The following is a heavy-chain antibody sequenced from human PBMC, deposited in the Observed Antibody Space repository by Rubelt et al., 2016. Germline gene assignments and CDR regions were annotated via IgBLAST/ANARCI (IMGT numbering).Heavy chain of an antibody. CDR3: ARERDDYGDY. D-gene: IGHD5-24*01. V-gene: IGHV1-18*01. CDR2: LRAYNGST. Sequence: QVQLVQSGAEVKKPGASVKVSCKASGYTFTSYGISWVRQAPGQGLEWMGWLRAYNGSTNYAQNRQGRVSMTTDTSTSTAYMELRSLGADDTAVYYCARERDDYGDYWGQGTLVTVSS. CDR1: GYTFTSYG. J-gene: IGHJ4*02.